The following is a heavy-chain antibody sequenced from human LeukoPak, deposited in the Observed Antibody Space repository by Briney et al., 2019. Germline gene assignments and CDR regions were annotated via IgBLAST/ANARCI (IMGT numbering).Heavy chain of an antibody. Sequence: ASVTVSCKVSGYTLTELSMHWVRQAPGKGLEWMGGFDPEDGETIYAQKFQGRVTMTEDTSTDTAYMELSSLRSEDTAVYYCATIVIKGGAFDIWGQGTMVTVSS. CDR2: FDPEDGET. CDR3: ATIVIKGGAFDI. CDR1: GYTLTELS. J-gene: IGHJ3*02. V-gene: IGHV1-24*01. D-gene: IGHD3-16*02.